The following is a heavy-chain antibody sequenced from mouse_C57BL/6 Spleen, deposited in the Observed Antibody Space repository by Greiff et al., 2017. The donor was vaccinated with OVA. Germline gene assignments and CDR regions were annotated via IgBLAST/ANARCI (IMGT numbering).Heavy chain of an antibody. Sequence: VQLQQSGPELVKPGASVKIPCKASGYTFTDYNMDWVKQSHGKSLEWIGDINPNNGGTIYNQKFKGKATLTVDKSSSTAYMELRSLTSEDTAVYYCARGGNGYYVGWFAYWGQGTLVTVSA. CDR3: ARGGNGYYVGWFAY. V-gene: IGHV1-18*01. J-gene: IGHJ3*01. D-gene: IGHD2-3*01. CDR1: GYTFTDYN. CDR2: INPNNGGT.